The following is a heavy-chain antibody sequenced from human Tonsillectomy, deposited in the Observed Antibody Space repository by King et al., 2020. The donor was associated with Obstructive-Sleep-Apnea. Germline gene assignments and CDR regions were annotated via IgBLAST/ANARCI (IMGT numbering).Heavy chain of an antibody. V-gene: IGHV4-39*07. CDR3: ARGRDLLTEDAFDI. CDR2: IYYSGST. D-gene: IGHD3-9*01. J-gene: IGHJ3*02. CDR1: GGSISSSSYY. Sequence: QLQLQESGPGLVKPSETLSLICTVSGGSISSSSYYWGWIRQSPGRGLEWIGNIYYSGSTYYNPSLKSRVTISVDTSKNHFSLKLSSVTAADTAVYYCARGRDLLTEDAFDIWGQGTMVTVSS.